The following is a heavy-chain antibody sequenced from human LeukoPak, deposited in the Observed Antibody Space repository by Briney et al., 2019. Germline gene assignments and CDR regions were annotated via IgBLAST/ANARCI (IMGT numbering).Heavy chain of an antibody. Sequence: GGSLRLSCAASGFTFSSYSMNWVRQAPGKGLEWVSSISSSSSYIYYADSVKGRFTISRDNAKNSLYLQMNSLRAEDTAVYYCARDTPDEDWFDPWGQGTLVTVSS. CDR3: ARDTPDEDWFDP. V-gene: IGHV3-21*01. CDR1: GFTFSSYS. J-gene: IGHJ5*02. CDR2: ISSSSSYI.